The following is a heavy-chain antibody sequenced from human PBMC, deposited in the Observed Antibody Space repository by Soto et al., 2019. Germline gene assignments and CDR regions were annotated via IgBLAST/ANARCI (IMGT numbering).Heavy chain of an antibody. CDR1: GFTFSTYV. CDR2: ISYDGSNK. J-gene: IGHJ6*02. Sequence: VQLLESGGGLMQPGGSLRLSCAVSGFTFSTYVMTWVRQAPGKGLEWVAVISYDGSNKYYADSVKGRFTISRDNSKNTLYLQMNSLRAEDTAVYYCARAHIVVVPATLSRDYYYGMDVWGQGTTVTVSS. CDR3: ARAHIVVVPATLSRDYYYGMDV. V-gene: IGHV3-30-3*01. D-gene: IGHD2-2*01.